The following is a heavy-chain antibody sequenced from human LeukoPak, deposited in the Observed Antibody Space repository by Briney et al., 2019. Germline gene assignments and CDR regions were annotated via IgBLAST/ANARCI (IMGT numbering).Heavy chain of an antibody. D-gene: IGHD6-19*01. CDR3: ARRDSNGWQGRWAFDY. CDR2: IYYSGST. Sequence: SETLSLTCTVSGGSISSGGYYWSWIRQHPGKGLEWMGYIYYSGSTYYNPSLKSRVTISVDTSKNQFSLKLSSVTAADTAVYYCARRDSNGWQGRWAFDYWGQGTLVTVSS. J-gene: IGHJ4*02. V-gene: IGHV4-31*03. CDR1: GGSISSGGYY.